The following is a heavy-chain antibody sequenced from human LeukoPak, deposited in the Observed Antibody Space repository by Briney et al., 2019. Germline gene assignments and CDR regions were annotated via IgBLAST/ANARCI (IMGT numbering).Heavy chain of an antibody. Sequence: SQTLSLTCAVYGGSFSGYYWSWIRQPPGKGLEWIGEINHSGSTNYNPSLKSRVTIPVDTSKNQFSLKLSSVTAADTAVYYCAREPLRITIFGVAPRNYMDVWGKGTTVTVSS. CDR1: GGSFSGYY. D-gene: IGHD3-3*01. CDR3: AREPLRITIFGVAPRNYMDV. CDR2: INHSGST. V-gene: IGHV4-34*01. J-gene: IGHJ6*03.